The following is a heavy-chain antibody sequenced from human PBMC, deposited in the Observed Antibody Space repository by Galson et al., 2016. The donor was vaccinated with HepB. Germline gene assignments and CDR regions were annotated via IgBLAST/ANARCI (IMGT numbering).Heavy chain of an antibody. D-gene: IGHD4-11*01. Sequence: SLRLSCAASGFSFQRFGMHWVRQAPGKRLEWLAVIWHDGSESEYLDSVQGRFTVSRDNSKKTLYLQMDSLRNDDTAVYYCARGKGADYKDVFELWGRGTWVSVSS. V-gene: IGHV3-33*01. CDR2: IWHDGSES. CDR1: GFSFQRFG. J-gene: IGHJ3*01. CDR3: ARGKGADYKDVFEL.